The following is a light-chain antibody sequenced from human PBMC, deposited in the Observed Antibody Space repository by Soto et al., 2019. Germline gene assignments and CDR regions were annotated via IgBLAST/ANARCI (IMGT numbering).Light chain of an antibody. V-gene: IGKV1-5*01. J-gene: IGKJ1*01. CDR1: QSISIN. Sequence: DIQMTQSPSTLSASVGDRVTITCRASQSISINLAWYQQKPGKAPKLLIYDASRLEVGVPSRFSGSGSGTEFTLTISSLQPDDFATYYCQHYNSYSEAFGQGTKVELK. CDR2: DAS. CDR3: QHYNSYSEA.